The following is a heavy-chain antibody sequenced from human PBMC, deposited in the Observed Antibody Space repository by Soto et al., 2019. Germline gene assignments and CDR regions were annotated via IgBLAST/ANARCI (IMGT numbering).Heavy chain of an antibody. V-gene: IGHV4-4*02. Sequence: QVQLQESGPGLVKPSGTLSLTCAVSGGSISSSNWWSWVRQPPGKGLEWIGEIYHSGSTNYNPSLKSRVTISVDKSKNQFSLKLSSVTAADTAVYYCARDTLNLITGTTYYGMDVWGQGTTVTVSS. J-gene: IGHJ6*02. CDR1: GGSISSSNW. D-gene: IGHD1-7*01. CDR3: ARDTLNLITGTTYYGMDV. CDR2: IYHSGST.